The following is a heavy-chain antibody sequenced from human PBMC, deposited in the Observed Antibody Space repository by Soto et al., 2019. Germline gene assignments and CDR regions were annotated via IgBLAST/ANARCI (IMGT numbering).Heavy chain of an antibody. CDR1: GGSISSGGYY. J-gene: IGHJ4*02. CDR2: IYYSGST. V-gene: IGHV4-31*03. CDR3: ARTRSGYSAQYYFDY. Sequence: SETLSLTCTVSGGSISSGGYYWSWIRQHPGKGLEWIGYIYYSGSTYYNPSLKGRVTISVDTSKNQFSLKLSSVTAADTAVYYCARTRSGYSAQYYFDYWGQGTLVTVSS. D-gene: IGHD5-18*01.